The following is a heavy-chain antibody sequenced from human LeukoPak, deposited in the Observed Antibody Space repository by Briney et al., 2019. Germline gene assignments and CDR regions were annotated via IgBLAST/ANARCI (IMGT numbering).Heavy chain of an antibody. J-gene: IGHJ1*01. CDR3: ARVGGYCSGGSCYSLYFQH. CDR2: IYHSGST. V-gene: IGHV4-34*01. Sequence: SETLSLTCAVYGGSFSGYYWSWIRQPPGKGLEWIGSIYHSGSTYYNPSLKSRVTISVDTSKNQFSLKLSSVTAADTAVYYCARVGGYCSGGSCYSLYFQHWGQGTLVTVSS. D-gene: IGHD2-15*01. CDR1: GGSFSGYY.